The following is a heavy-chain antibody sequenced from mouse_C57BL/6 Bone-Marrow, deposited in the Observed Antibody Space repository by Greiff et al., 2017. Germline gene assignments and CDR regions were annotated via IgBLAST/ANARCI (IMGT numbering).Heavy chain of an antibody. CDR1: GYTFTSYW. V-gene: IGHV1-50*01. J-gene: IGHJ2*01. Sequence: QVQLQQPGAELVKPGASVKLSCKASGYTFTSYWMQWVKQRPGQGLEWIGEIDPSDSYTNYNQKFKGKATLTVDTSSSTADMQLSSLTSEDSAVYYCARGYFDYWGQGTTLTVSS. CDR3: ARGYFDY. CDR2: IDPSDSYT.